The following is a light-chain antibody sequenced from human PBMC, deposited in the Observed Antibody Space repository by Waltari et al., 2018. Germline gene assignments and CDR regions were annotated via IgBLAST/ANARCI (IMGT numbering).Light chain of an antibody. J-gene: IGKJ4*01. CDR3: QQYNYWPPLT. Sequence: ETVMTQSPATLSVSPGERVTLSCRASDTLSRKSSWYHYKSCQAPRLLIYDASPRATGIPPRFSGSVSGTEFTLTISSLQSEDFALFYCQQYNYWPPLTFGGGTNVEI. CDR1: DTLSRK. V-gene: IGKV3-15*01. CDR2: DAS.